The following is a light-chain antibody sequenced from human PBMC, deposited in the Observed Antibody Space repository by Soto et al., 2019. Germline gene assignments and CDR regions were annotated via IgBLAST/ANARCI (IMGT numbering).Light chain of an antibody. CDR1: SSDIGTYRY. J-gene: IGLJ2*01. CDR2: DVN. V-gene: IGLV2-14*03. CDR3: SSYTTGDSVI. Sequence: QSALTQPASVSGSPGQSVDISCSGTSSDIGTYRYVPWYQQHPGKAPKLILFDVNRRPSGVSDRFFGSKSGYTASLTISGLQAEDEADYYCSSYTTGDSVIFGGGTKVTVL.